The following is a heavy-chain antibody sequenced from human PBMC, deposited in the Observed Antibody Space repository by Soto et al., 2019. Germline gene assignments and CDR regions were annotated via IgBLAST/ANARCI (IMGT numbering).Heavy chain of an antibody. J-gene: IGHJ4*02. CDR2: IYSSGST. D-gene: IGHD5-18*01. Sequence: SETLSLTCTVSGGSISNYYWNWIRQSPGKGLEWIGYIYSSGSTHYNPSPQNRVTISIDTSKNQVSLKVNSVTAADTAVYYCARDHPHSYGVYYFDYWGQGTPVTVYS. V-gene: IGHV4-59*01. CDR3: ARDHPHSYGVYYFDY. CDR1: GGSISNYY.